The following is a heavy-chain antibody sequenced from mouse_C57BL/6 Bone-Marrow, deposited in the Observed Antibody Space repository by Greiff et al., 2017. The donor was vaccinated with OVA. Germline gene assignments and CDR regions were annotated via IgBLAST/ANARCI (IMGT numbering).Heavy chain of an antibody. CDR3: ARGDYYGSRFAY. CDR1: GYTFTSYG. Sequence: QVHLQQSGAELSRPGASVKLSCKASGYTFTSYGISWVKQRTGQGLEWIGEIYPRSGNTYYNEKFKGKATLTADKSSSTAYMELRSLTSEDSAVYFCARGDYYGSRFAYWGQGTLVTVSA. J-gene: IGHJ3*01. CDR2: IYPRSGNT. V-gene: IGHV1-81*01. D-gene: IGHD1-1*01.